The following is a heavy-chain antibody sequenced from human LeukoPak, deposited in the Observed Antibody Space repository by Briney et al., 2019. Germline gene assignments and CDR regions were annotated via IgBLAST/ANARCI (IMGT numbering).Heavy chain of an antibody. CDR3: ARAKVVTARIDY. CDR1: GYTFTGHY. Sequence: ASVKVSCKASGYTFTGHYMHWVRQAPGQGLEWMGWINPNSGGTNYAQKFQGRVTMTRDTSISTAYMELSRLRSDDTAVYYCARAKVVTARIDYWGQGTLVTVSS. CDR2: INPNSGGT. V-gene: IGHV1-2*02. D-gene: IGHD2-21*02. J-gene: IGHJ4*02.